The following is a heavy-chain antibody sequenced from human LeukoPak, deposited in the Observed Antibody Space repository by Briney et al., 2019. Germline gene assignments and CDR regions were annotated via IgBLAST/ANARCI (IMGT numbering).Heavy chain of an antibody. V-gene: IGHV4-59*01. J-gene: IGHJ6*02. CDR3: ARHGPKELRFLEWLPDYYYYGMDV. CDR2: IYYSGST. CDR1: GGSISSYY. D-gene: IGHD3-3*01. Sequence: SETLSLTCTVSGGSISSYYWSWIRQPPGTGLEWIGYIYYSGSTNYNPSLKSRVTISVDTSKNQFSLKLSSVTAVDTAVYYCARHGPKELRFLEWLPDYYYYGMDVWGQGTTVTVSS.